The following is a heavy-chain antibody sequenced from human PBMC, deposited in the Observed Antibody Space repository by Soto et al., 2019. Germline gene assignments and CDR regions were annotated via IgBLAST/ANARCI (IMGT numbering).Heavy chain of an antibody. D-gene: IGHD5-12*01. CDR3: AKHTSFPIVATIPRDYYYYYYMDV. J-gene: IGHJ6*03. CDR1: GFTFSSYA. Sequence: GGSLRLSCAASGFTFSSYAMSWVRQAPGKGLEWVSAISGSGGSTYYADSVKGRFTISRDNSKNTLYLQMNSLRAEDTAVYYCAKHTSFPIVATIPRDYYYYYYMDVWGKGTTVTVSS. V-gene: IGHV3-23*01. CDR2: ISGSGGST.